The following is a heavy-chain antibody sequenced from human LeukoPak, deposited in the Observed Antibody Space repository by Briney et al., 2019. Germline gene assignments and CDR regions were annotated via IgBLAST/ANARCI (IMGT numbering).Heavy chain of an antibody. CDR3: ARIMVLGLDY. D-gene: IGHD3-10*01. CDR1: GGSFSGYY. J-gene: IGHJ4*02. V-gene: IGHV4-34*01. CDR2: INHSGST. Sequence: SETLSLTCAVYGGSFSGYYWSWIRQPPGKGLEWIGEINHSGSTNYNPSLKSRVTISVDTSKNQFSLKLSSVTAADTAVYYCARIMVLGLDYWGQGNLVTVSS.